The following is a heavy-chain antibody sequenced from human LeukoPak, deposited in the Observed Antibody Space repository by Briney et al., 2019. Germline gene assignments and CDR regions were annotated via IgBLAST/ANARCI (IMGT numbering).Heavy chain of an antibody. V-gene: IGHV4-34*01. CDR3: ARLPHHRGSTRGTFFDY. D-gene: IGHD2-2*01. CDR1: GGSFRGYY. J-gene: IGHJ4*02. Sequence: SETPSLTCAVYGGSFRGYYWSWIRQPPGKGLEWIGEINHSGSTNYNPSLKSRVTISVDTSKNQFSLKLSSVTAADTAVYYCARLPHHRGSTRGTFFDYWGQGTLVTVSS. CDR2: INHSGST.